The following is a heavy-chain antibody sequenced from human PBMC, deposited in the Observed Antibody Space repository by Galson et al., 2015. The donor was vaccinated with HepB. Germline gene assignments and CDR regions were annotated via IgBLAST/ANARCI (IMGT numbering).Heavy chain of an antibody. V-gene: IGHV3-15*01. Sequence: SLRLSCAASGFTFSYAWMSWVRQAPGKGLEWIGRVKSKTDGGTTDYAAPVKGRFTISRDDSKDTLYLQMDSLKTEDTAMYYCAFCSGDSCYSGLLAYWGQGTLVTVSS. CDR1: GFTFSYAW. CDR3: AFCSGDSCYSGLLAY. CDR2: VKSKTDGGTT. J-gene: IGHJ4*02. D-gene: IGHD2-15*01.